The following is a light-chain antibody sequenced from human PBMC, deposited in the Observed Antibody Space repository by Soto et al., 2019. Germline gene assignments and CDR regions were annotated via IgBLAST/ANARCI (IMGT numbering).Light chain of an antibody. CDR2: GNG. Sequence: QSVLTQPPSVSGAPGQRVTISCTGSSSNIGANYDVHWYRQVEGAAPRLLIFGNGNRPSGVPDRFSASRSGTSASLAITRLQAEDEADYYCQSFDSSLSGAVFGGGTMLTVL. CDR1: SSNIGANYD. CDR3: QSFDSSLSGAV. J-gene: IGLJ2*01. V-gene: IGLV1-40*01.